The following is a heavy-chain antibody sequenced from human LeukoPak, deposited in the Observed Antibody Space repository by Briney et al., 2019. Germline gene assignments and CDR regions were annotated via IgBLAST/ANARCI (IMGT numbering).Heavy chain of an antibody. Sequence: GASVKVSCKASGYTFTSYGISWVRQAPGQGLEWMGGIIPIFGTANYAQKFQGRVTITADESTSTAYMELSSLRSEDTAVYYCARVDTLTYLDYWGQGTLVTVSS. D-gene: IGHD5-18*01. CDR2: IIPIFGTA. J-gene: IGHJ4*02. CDR3: ARVDTLTYLDY. V-gene: IGHV1-69*13. CDR1: GYTFTSYG.